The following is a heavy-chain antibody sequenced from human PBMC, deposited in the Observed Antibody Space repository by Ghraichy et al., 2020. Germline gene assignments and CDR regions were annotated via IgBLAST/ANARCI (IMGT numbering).Heavy chain of an antibody. D-gene: IGHD2-8*01. CDR3: ARFGKYCPNAAGLNLFDP. V-gene: IGHV4-39*01. J-gene: IGHJ5*02. CDR2: ILYGGTT. Sequence: SETLSLTCTVSGDSVVSHSYYWGWVRQPPGPAPGKGLELIGSILYGGTTHYNPSLRSRVTMSVDTSTNQFSFRLSSVTAAETAVYYLARFGKYCPNAAGLNLFDPWGQGILVSVSS. CDR1: GDSVVSHSYY.